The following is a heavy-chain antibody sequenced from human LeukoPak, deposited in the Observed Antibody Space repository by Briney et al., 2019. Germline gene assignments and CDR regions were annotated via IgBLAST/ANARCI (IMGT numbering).Heavy chain of an antibody. D-gene: IGHD2-8*01. CDR1: GFSVTNYA. J-gene: IGHJ4*02. V-gene: IGHV3-23*01. CDR2: ISGGSGST. Sequence: GGSVRLSCAAAGFSVTNYAMGSVRQAPEKGLEWVSGISGGSGSTFYADSVKGRFTIPTDNSKTTLYLQMNSLRAEDTAVYYCAKALVLMVYAPFDYWGQGTLVTVSS. CDR3: AKALVLMVYAPFDY.